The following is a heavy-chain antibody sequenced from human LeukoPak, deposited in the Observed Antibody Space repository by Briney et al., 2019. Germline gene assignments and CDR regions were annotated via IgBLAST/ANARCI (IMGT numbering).Heavy chain of an antibody. J-gene: IGHJ4*02. CDR3: AGANYGSGSYYIDY. V-gene: IGHV4-61*01. CDR2: IYYSGST. Sequence: SETLSLTCTVSGGSVSSGSYYWSWIRQPPGKGLEWIGYIYYSGSTNYNPSLKSRVTISVDTSKNQFSLKLSSVTAADTAVYYCAGANYGSGSYYIDYWGQGTLVTVSS. CDR1: GGSVSSGSYY. D-gene: IGHD3-10*01.